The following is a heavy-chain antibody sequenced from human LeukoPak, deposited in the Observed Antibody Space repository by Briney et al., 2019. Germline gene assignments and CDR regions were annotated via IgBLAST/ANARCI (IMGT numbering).Heavy chain of an antibody. V-gene: IGHV3-30-3*01. CDR2: ISYDGSNK. Sequence: GGSLRPSCAASGFTFSSYAMHWVRQAPGKGLEWVAVISYDGSNKYYADSVKGRFTISRDNSKNTLYLQMNSLRAEDTAVYYCARIGGYSYGSFDYWGQGTLVTVSS. D-gene: IGHD5-18*01. CDR1: GFTFSSYA. CDR3: ARIGGYSYGSFDY. J-gene: IGHJ4*02.